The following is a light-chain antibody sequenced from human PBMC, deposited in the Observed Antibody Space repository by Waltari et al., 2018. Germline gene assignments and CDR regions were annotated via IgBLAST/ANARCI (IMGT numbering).Light chain of an antibody. J-gene: IGLJ3*02. CDR2: YDD. Sequence: QSVVTQPPSVSEAPRQRVTISCSGSNSNIGNNAVNWYQQLPGRAPKLLIYYDDLMPAGVSDRFSGSKSGTSASLAISGLQSEDEADYFCAVWDDSLNGVVFGGGTKLNVL. CDR3: AVWDDSLNGVV. V-gene: IGLV1-36*01. CDR1: NSNIGNNA.